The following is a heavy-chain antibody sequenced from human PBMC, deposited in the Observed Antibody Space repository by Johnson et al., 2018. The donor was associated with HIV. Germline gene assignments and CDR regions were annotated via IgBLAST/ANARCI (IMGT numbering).Heavy chain of an antibody. CDR2: INWNGGST. V-gene: IGHV3-20*04. D-gene: IGHD1-26*01. CDR3: ARDRDLGRAFDI. CDR1: GFTFSSYA. J-gene: IGHJ3*02. Sequence: VQLVESGGGVVQPGRSLRLSCAASGFTFSSYAMHWVRQAPGKGLEWVSGINWNGGSTGYADSVKGRFTISRDTAKNSLYLQMNSLRAEDTALYYCARDRDLGRAFDIWGQGTMVTVSS.